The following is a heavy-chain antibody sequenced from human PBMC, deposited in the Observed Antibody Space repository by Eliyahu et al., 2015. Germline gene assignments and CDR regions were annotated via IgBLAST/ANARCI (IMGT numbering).Heavy chain of an antibody. CDR3: ARDRYYDYIWGTFQHYFDA. Sequence: QVQLQQSGPGLVKPSQTLXLTCAISGDSVXTSRAAWTGLRQSPSRGLEWLGRTYYRSKWYNDYAVSVKSRIIVNPDTSKNQFSLQLNSVTPEDTAVYYCARDRYYDYIWGTFQHYFDAWGQGTLVTVSS. J-gene: IGHJ4*02. V-gene: IGHV6-1*01. D-gene: IGHD3-16*01. CDR2: TYYRSKWYN. CDR1: GDSVXTSRAA.